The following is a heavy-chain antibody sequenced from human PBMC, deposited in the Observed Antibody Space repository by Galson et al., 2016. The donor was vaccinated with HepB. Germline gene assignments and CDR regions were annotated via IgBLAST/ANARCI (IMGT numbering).Heavy chain of an antibody. V-gene: IGHV5-51*01. CDR1: GYSFTSYW. J-gene: IGHJ5*02. CDR3: AKRGDVAVPNTPYTTFDD. D-gene: IGHD2-2*01. CDR2: IYPGDSDT. Sequence: QSGAEVKKPGESLKISCKGSGYSFTSYWIGWVRQMPGKGLEWMGIIYPGDSDTRYSPSFQGQVTISADKSISTAYLQWSSLRAEDTAVYYCAKRGDVAVPNTPYTTFDDWGQGTLVTVSS.